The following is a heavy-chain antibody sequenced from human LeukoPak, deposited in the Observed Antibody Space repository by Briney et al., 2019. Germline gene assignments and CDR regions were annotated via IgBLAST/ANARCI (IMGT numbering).Heavy chain of an antibody. J-gene: IGHJ3*02. CDR1: GGTFSSYA. CDR3: ARWGDYGDYWEAFDI. Sequence: GSSVKVSCKASGGTFSSYAISWVRQAPGQGLEWMGGIIPIFGTANYAQKFQGRVTITTDESTSTAYMELSSLRSEDTAVYYCARWGDYGDYWEAFDIWGQGTMVTVSS. V-gene: IGHV1-69*05. CDR2: IIPIFGTA. D-gene: IGHD4-17*01.